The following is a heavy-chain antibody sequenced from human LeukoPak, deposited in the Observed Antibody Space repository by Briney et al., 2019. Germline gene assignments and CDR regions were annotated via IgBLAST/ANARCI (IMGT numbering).Heavy chain of an antibody. CDR3: ARGCSSTSCYAEGVGVY. CDR2: MNPNSGKR. V-gene: IGHV1-8*01. J-gene: IGHJ4*02. D-gene: IGHD2-2*01. CDR1: GYTFTSYD. Sequence: ASVKVSCKASGYTFTSYDINWVRQATGQGLEWMGWMNPNSGKRGYAQKLEGRVTMTRNTSISTAYMELSSLRSEDTAVYYCARGCSSTSCYAEGVGVYWGQGTLVTVSS.